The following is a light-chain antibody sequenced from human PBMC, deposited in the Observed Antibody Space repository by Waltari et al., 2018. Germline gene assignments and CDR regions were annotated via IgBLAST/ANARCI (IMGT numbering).Light chain of an antibody. CDR1: QTIGSN. Sequence: EIVLTQSQDFPSVTPQDKVTITCRASQTIGSNLHWYPQKLDQSPKLLIKYASQSFSGVPSRFSGSGSGTDFTLTINSLEAEDAATYYCHQSRSLPYTFGQGTKLEIK. CDR3: HQSRSLPYT. J-gene: IGKJ2*01. V-gene: IGKV6-21*01. CDR2: YAS.